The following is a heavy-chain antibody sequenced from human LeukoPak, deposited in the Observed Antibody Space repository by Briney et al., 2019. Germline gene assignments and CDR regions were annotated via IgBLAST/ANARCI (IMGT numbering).Heavy chain of an antibody. CDR3: ASSQQTFDY. Sequence: PGGSLRLSCAASGFTFSSYAMHWVRQAPGKGLEWVAVISYDGSNKYYADSVKGRFTTSRDNSKNTLYLQMNSLRAEDTAVYYCASSQQTFDYWGQGTLVTVSS. J-gene: IGHJ4*02. CDR2: ISYDGSNK. D-gene: IGHD1/OR15-1a*01. CDR1: GFTFSSYA. V-gene: IGHV3-30*04.